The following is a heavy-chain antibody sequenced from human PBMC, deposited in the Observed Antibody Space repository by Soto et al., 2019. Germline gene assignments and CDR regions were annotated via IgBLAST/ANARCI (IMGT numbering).Heavy chain of an antibody. CDR1: GGSISSGPYY. V-gene: IGHV4-30-4*01. J-gene: IGHJ4*02. Sequence: SETLSLTCTVSGGSISSGPYYWSWIRQPPXKGLEWIGYIYYSGNTYYNPSLKSRLTISLDTSQNQFSLELSSVTAADTAVYYCARRRCSNGSRYLSADYFDYWGQGTLVTVSS. CDR3: ARRRCSNGSRYLSADYFDY. D-gene: IGHD2-8*01. CDR2: IYYSGNT.